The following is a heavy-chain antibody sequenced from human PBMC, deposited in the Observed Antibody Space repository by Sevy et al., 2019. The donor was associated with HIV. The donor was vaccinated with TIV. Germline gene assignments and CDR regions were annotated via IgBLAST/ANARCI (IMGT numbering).Heavy chain of an antibody. CDR1: GASISSDY. CDR3: ASSTAMGPYYYHGMDV. J-gene: IGHJ6*02. Sequence: SETLSLTCTVSGASISSDYWSWIRQPPGKGLEWIGYIYNSGSTNYNPSLKSRVTISVDTSKNQFSLKLSSVTAADTAVYYCASSTAMGPYYYHGMDVWGQGTTVTVSS. V-gene: IGHV4-59*01. D-gene: IGHD5-18*01. CDR2: IYNSGST.